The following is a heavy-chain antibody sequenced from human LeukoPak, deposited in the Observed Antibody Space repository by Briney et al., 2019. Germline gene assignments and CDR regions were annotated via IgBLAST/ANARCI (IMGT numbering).Heavy chain of an antibody. CDR2: INHSGST. D-gene: IGHD3-22*01. V-gene: IGHV4-34*01. J-gene: IGHJ4*02. CDR1: GGSFSGYY. Sequence: SETLSLTCAVYGGSFSGYYWSWIRQPPGKGLEWIGEINHSGSTNYNPSLKSRVTISVDTSKNQLSLKLSSVTAADTAVYYCARGGYYDSSGSYDYWGQGTLVTVSS. CDR3: ARGGYYDSSGSYDY.